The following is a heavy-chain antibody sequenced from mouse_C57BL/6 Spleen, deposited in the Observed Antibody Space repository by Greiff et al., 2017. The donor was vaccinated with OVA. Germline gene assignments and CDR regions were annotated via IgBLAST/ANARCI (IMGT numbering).Heavy chain of an antibody. J-gene: IGHJ3*01. CDR3: ASTGTRIGAWFAY. CDR1: GYSITSGYY. V-gene: IGHV3-6*01. Sequence: EVKLQESGPGLVKPSQSLSLTCSVTGYSITSGYYWNWIRQFPGNKLEWMGYISYDGSNNYNPSLKNRISITRDTSKNQFFLKLNSVTTEDTATYYCASTGTRIGAWFAYWGQGTLVTVSA. CDR2: ISYDGSN. D-gene: IGHD4-1*01.